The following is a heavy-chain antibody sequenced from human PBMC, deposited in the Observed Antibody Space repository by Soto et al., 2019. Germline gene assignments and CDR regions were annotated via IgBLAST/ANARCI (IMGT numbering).Heavy chain of an antibody. Sequence: ASVKVSCKASGYTFTSYGISWVRQAPGQGLEWMGWISAYNGNTNYAQKLQGRVTMTTETSTGTAYMELRSLRPDDTAVYYCARDYYDFWSGYYTGFFGPNGGFDPWGQGTLVTVSS. CDR1: GYTFTSYG. CDR3: ARDYYDFWSGYYTGFFGPNGGFDP. D-gene: IGHD3-3*01. V-gene: IGHV1-18*01. J-gene: IGHJ5*02. CDR2: ISAYNGNT.